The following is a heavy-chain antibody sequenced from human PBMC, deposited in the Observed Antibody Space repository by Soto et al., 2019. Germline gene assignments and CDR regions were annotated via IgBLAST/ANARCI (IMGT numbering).Heavy chain of an antibody. CDR3: ARDLRYCSGGSCYSGGMDV. D-gene: IGHD2-15*01. Sequence: ASVKVSCKASGYTFTGYYMHWVRQAPGQGLEWMGWINPNSGGTNYAQKFQGWVTMTRDTSISTAYMELSRLRSDDTAVYYCARDLRYCSGGSCYSGGMDVWGQGTTVTVSS. J-gene: IGHJ6*02. CDR2: INPNSGGT. V-gene: IGHV1-2*04. CDR1: GYTFTGYY.